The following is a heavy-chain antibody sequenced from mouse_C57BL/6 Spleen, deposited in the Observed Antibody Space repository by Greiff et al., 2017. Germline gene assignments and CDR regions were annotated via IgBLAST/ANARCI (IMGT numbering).Heavy chain of an antibody. CDR2: IDPEDGGT. CDR3: AREGVPDDVDY. CDR1: GFTITDYY. J-gene: IGHJ2*01. D-gene: IGHD5-1*01. Sequence: EVQLQQSGAELVKPGASVKLSCTASGFTITDYYMHWVKQRTEQGLEWIGRIDPEDGGTKYDAKFKGKATITADTSSNTAYLQLSSLTSEDTAVYYGAREGVPDDVDYWGQGTTLTVSS. V-gene: IGHV14-2*01.